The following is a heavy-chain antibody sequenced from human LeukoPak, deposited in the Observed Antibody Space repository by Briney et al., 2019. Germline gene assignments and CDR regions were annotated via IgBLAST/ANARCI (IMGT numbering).Heavy chain of an antibody. CDR2: MNPNSGNT. CDR3: ARDMHQEGSFDY. Sequence: ASVKVSCKASGYTFTSFDINWVRQAPGQGLEWMGWMNPNSGNTGYAQKFQDRVTMTRNTSISKAYMELSSLRSEDTAVYYCARDMHQEGSFDYWGQGTLVTVSS. D-gene: IGHD3-10*01. J-gene: IGHJ4*02. CDR1: GYTFTSFD. V-gene: IGHV1-8*01.